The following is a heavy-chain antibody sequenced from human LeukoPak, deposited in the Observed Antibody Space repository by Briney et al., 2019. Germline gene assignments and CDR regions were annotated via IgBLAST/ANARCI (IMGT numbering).Heavy chain of an antibody. CDR1: GFTFSSYA. Sequence: GGSLRLSCAASGFTFSSYAMHWVRQAPGKGLEWVAVISYDGSNKYYADSVKGRFTVSRDNSKNTLYLQMNSLRAEDTAVYYCVRGAYSSSWLNFDYWGQGTLVTVSS. D-gene: IGHD6-13*01. CDR3: VRGAYSSSWLNFDY. V-gene: IGHV3-30*04. J-gene: IGHJ4*02. CDR2: ISYDGSNK.